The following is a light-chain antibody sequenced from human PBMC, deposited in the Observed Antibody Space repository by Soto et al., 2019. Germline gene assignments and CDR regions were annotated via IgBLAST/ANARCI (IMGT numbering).Light chain of an antibody. V-gene: IGLV2-14*01. CDR3: NSYAGDIIRFV. J-gene: IGLJ1*01. Sequence: QSALTQPASVSGFPGQSVTISCTGTSSDVGAYKYVSWYQQHPGKAPKLMIYEVSNRPSGVSNRFSGSKSGNTASLTISGLQADDEADYYCNSYAGDIIRFVFGTGTKLT. CDR2: EVS. CDR1: SSDVGAYKY.